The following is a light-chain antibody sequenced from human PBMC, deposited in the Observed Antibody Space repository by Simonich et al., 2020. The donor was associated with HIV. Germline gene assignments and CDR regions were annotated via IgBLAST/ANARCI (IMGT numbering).Light chain of an antibody. V-gene: IGKV3-15*01. J-gene: IGKJ2*01. CDR2: GAS. CDR1: QIVTST. CDR3: QQRSNWSMYT. Sequence: EIVMTQSPATLSVSPGERATLSCRASQIVTSTLTWYQPKPGQAPRLLIYGASTRATGIPATLSGSGSGTDFTLTISSLEPEDVAVDYCQQRSNWSMYTFGQGTKLEIK.